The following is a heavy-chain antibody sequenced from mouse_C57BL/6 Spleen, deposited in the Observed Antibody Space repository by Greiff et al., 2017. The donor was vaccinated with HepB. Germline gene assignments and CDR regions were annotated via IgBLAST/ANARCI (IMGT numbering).Heavy chain of an antibody. CDR1: GYTFTSYG. V-gene: IGHV1-81*01. Sequence: QVQLKQSGAELARPGASVKLSCKASGYTFTSYGISWVKQRTGQGLEWIGEIYPRSGNTYYNEKFKGKATLTADKSSSTAYMELRSLTSEDSAVYFCASYDGYPPYYAMDYWGQGTSVTVSS. CDR3: ASYDGYPPYYAMDY. D-gene: IGHD2-3*01. CDR2: IYPRSGNT. J-gene: IGHJ4*01.